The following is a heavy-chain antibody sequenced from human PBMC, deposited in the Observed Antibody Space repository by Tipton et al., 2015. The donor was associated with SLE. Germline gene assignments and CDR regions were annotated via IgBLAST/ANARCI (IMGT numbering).Heavy chain of an antibody. CDR2: IYYSGST. CDR1: GGSISSYY. J-gene: IGHJ5*02. Sequence: TLSLTCTVSGGSISSYYWSWIRQPPGKGLEWIGYIYYSGSTYYNPSLKSRVTISVDTSKNQFSLKLSSVTAADTAVYYCARRGDTAMVSWGQGTLVTVSS. V-gene: IGHV4-59*04. CDR3: ARRGDTAMVS. D-gene: IGHD5-18*01.